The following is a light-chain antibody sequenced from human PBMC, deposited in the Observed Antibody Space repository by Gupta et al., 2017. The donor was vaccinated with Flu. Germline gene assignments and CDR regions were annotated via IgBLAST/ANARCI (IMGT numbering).Light chain of an antibody. V-gene: IGKV3-15*01. J-gene: IGKJ2*01. CDR1: QSVSSN. CDR2: GAS. CDR3: QQYNNWRPYT. Sequence: ATLSVSPGEGATLSCRASQSVSSNLAWYQQKTGQAPRLLIYGASTRATGISARLSGSGSGTEFTLTISSLQSEDFAVYYCQQYNNWRPYTFGQGTKLEIK.